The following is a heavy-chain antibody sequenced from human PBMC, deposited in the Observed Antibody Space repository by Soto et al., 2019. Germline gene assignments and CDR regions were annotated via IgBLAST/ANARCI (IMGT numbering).Heavy chain of an antibody. Sequence: GGALRLSFSAPGFTLRSYWMHWGRPAPGKGLVWVSRINSDGSTTSYADSVKGRFTISRDNAKNTQYLQMNSLRAEDTAVYYCARVLTGSWNWFDPWGQGTLVTVSS. J-gene: IGHJ5*02. V-gene: IGHV3-74*01. CDR3: ARVLTGSWNWFDP. D-gene: IGHD6-13*01. CDR2: INSDGSTT. CDR1: GFTLRSYW.